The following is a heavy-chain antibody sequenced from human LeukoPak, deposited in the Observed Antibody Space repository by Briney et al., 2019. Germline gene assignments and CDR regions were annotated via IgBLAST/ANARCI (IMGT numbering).Heavy chain of an antibody. J-gene: IGHJ4*02. D-gene: IGHD6-19*01. CDR2: IRYDGSNK. CDR3: AKDSGANIAVAGTDFDY. V-gene: IGHV3-30*02. CDR1: GFTFSSYG. Sequence: GGSLRLSCAASGFTFSSYGMHWVRQAPGKGLEWVAFIRYDGSNKYYADSVKGRFTISRDNSKNTLYLQMNSLRAEDKAVYYCAKDSGANIAVAGTDFDYWGQGTLVTVSS.